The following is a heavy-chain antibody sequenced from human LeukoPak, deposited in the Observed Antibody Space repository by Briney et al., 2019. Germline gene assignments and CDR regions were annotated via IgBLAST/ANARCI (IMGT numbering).Heavy chain of an antibody. CDR1: GFTFSSYA. CDR3: ARDHRLELGYFDY. D-gene: IGHD1-7*01. Sequence: GGSLRLSCAASGFTFSSYAMHWVRQAPGKGLEWVAVISYDGSNKYYADSVKGRFTISRDNSKNTLYLQMNSLGAEDTAVYYCARDHRLELGYFDYWGQGTLVTVSS. J-gene: IGHJ4*02. V-gene: IGHV3-30*04. CDR2: ISYDGSNK.